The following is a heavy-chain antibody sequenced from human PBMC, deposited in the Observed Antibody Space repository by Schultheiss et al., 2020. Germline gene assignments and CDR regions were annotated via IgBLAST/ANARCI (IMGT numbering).Heavy chain of an antibody. V-gene: IGHV4-59*12. CDR1: GGSISSFY. Sequence: SETLSLTCTVSGGSISSFYWSWIRQPPGKGLEWIGEINHSGSTNYNPSLKSRVTISVDTSKNQFSLKLSSVTAADTAVYYCARDGAVGYCSSTSCPYYYYYYMDVWGKGTTVTVSS. CDR2: INHSGST. CDR3: ARDGAVGYCSSTSCPYYYYYYMDV. D-gene: IGHD2-2*03. J-gene: IGHJ6*03.